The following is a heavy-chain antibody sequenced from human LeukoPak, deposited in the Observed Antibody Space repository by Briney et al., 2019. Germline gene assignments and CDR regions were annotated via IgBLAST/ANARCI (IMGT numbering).Heavy chain of an antibody. J-gene: IGHJ4*02. CDR2: ISGSGGST. V-gene: IGHV3-23*01. Sequence: GGSLRLSCAASGFSFGDFYMNWIRQAPGKGLEWVSAISGSGGSTYYADSVKGRFTISRDNSKNTLYLQMNSLRAEDTAVYYCAKDRPRGSSGYFDYWGQGTLVTVSS. D-gene: IGHD3-22*01. CDR3: AKDRPRGSSGYFDY. CDR1: GFSFGDFY.